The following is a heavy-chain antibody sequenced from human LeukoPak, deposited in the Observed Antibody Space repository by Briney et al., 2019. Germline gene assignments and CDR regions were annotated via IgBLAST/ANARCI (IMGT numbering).Heavy chain of an antibody. CDR1: GFTFSSYW. CDR2: IKQDGSEK. Sequence: GGSLRLSCAASGFTFSSYWMRWVRQAPGKGLEWVANIKQDGSEKYYVDSVKGRLTISRDNAMNSLYLQMNSLRAEDTAVYYCARLRGCYSSDYWGQGTLVTVSS. J-gene: IGHJ4*02. CDR3: ARLRGCYSSDY. V-gene: IGHV3-7*01. D-gene: IGHD1-26*01.